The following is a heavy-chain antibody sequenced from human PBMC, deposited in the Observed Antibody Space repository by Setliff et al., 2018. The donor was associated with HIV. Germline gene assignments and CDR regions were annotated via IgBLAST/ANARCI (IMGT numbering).Heavy chain of an antibody. Sequence: SETLSLTCTVSGGSISSSSYYWGWIRQPPGKGLEWLGTIYYSGSTYYNPSLKSRVTLSVDTSKNRFSLKLSSVTAADTAVYYCARHDSRGPRSAFDLWGRGTMVTVSS. J-gene: IGHJ3*01. CDR3: ARHDSRGPRSAFDL. CDR2: IYYSGST. CDR1: GGSISSSSYY. V-gene: IGHV4-39*01. D-gene: IGHD2-21*01.